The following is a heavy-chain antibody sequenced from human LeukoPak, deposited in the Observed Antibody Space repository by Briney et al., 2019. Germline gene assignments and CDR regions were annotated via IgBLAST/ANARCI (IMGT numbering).Heavy chain of an antibody. D-gene: IGHD6-19*01. CDR2: ISSSGSTI. CDR3: ARVYSSGSSY. V-gene: IGHV3-48*03. Sequence: GGSLRLSCAPSGFIFSAYEMNWVRQAPGKGLEWVSYISSSGSTIYFADSVKGRFTISRDNAKKSLYLQMNSLRAEDTAVYYSARVYSSGSSYWGQGTLVTVSS. J-gene: IGHJ4*02. CDR1: GFIFSAYE.